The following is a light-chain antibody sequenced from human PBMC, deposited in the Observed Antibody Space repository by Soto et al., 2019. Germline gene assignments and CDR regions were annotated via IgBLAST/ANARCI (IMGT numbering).Light chain of an antibody. J-gene: IGKJ1*01. Sequence: GDRVTITCRASQRISSWLAWYQQKPGKAPKLLIYDASSLESGVPSRFSGSGSVTEFTLTISSLQPDDFATYYCQQYNSYWTFGQGTKVEIK. CDR1: QRISSW. V-gene: IGKV1-5*01. CDR3: QQYNSYWT. CDR2: DAS.